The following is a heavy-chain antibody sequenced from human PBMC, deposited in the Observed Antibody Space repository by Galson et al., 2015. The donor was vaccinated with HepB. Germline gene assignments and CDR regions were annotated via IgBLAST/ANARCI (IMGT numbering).Heavy chain of an antibody. CDR2: ISSSSSYI. D-gene: IGHD6-13*01. Sequence: SLRLSCAASGFTFSSYSMNWVRQAPGKGLEWVSSISSSSSYIYYADSVKGRFTISRDNAENSLYLQMNSLRAEDTAVYYCAREAPFEYSSSWYTIDYWGQGTLVTVSS. CDR3: AREAPFEYSSSWYTIDY. V-gene: IGHV3-21*01. CDR1: GFTFSSYS. J-gene: IGHJ4*02.